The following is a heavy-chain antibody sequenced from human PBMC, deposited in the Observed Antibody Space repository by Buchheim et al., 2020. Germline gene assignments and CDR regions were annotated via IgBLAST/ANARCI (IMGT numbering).Heavy chain of an antibody. Sequence: EVQLVESGGGLVQPGGSLRLSCAASGFTFSSYIMNWVRQAPGKGLEWVSYIGSSSTNIYYADSVKDRFTISRDTAKNSLYLQMNSLRDEDTAVYYCARDYCSGGSCYGYFDFWSQGTL. CDR1: GFTFSSYI. J-gene: IGHJ4*02. CDR2: IGSSSTNI. D-gene: IGHD2-15*01. V-gene: IGHV3-48*02. CDR3: ARDYCSGGSCYGYFDF.